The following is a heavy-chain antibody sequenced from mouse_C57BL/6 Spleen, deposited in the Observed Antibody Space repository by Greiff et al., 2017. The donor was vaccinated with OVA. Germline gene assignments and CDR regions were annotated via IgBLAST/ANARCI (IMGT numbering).Heavy chain of an antibody. J-gene: IGHJ4*01. Sequence: EVKLMESGEGLVKPGGSLKLSCAASGFTFSSYAMSWVRQTPEKRLEWVAYISSGGDYIYYADTVKGRFTISRDNARNTLYLQMSSLKSEDTAMYYCTRGGYYGQDAMDYWGQGTSVTVSS. CDR3: TRGGYYGQDAMDY. D-gene: IGHD1-1*01. CDR2: ISSGGDYI. V-gene: IGHV5-9-1*02. CDR1: GFTFSSYA.